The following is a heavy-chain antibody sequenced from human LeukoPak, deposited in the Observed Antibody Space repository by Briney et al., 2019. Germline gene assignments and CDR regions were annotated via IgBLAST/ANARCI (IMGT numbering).Heavy chain of an antibody. Sequence: GGSLRLSCAASGFTFNSYAMNWVRQAPGKGLEWVSAISGRGGSTYYAGSVKGRFTISRDNSKSTLYLQMNSLRAEDTAVYYCAKSMAGYCDSTIDYWGQGTLVTVSS. CDR2: ISGRGGST. CDR1: GFTFNSYA. D-gene: IGHD2-2*01. CDR3: AKSMAGYCDSTIDY. V-gene: IGHV3-23*01. J-gene: IGHJ4*02.